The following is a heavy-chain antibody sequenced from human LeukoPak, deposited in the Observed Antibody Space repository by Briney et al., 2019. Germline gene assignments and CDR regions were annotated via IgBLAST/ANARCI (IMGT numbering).Heavy chain of an antibody. Sequence: ASVKVSCKASGYTFTTYYIHWVRQAPGHGLEWMGIINPSGVSTTYAQIFQGRVTLTKDTSTSTVYMELSSLRADDTAVYYCARAPKGVTREYFDHWGQGTLVTVSS. CDR1: GYTFTTYY. CDR2: INPSGVST. D-gene: IGHD1-26*01. V-gene: IGHV1-46*01. CDR3: ARAPKGVTREYFDH. J-gene: IGHJ4*02.